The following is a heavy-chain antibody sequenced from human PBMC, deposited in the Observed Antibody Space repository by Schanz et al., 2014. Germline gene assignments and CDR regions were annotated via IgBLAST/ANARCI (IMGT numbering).Heavy chain of an antibody. Sequence: QVQLVQSGPEVEKPGASVKVSCKASGYTFTSHGISWVRQAPGQGLEWMGWITAYNGATNYALKRQGRVTRTTDTATGTAYMELRSLRADDTALYYCTRGGYSYALSAFDIWGQGTMVTVSS. CDR3: TRGGYSYALSAFDI. CDR1: GYTFTSHG. J-gene: IGHJ3*02. V-gene: IGHV1-18*01. D-gene: IGHD5-18*01. CDR2: ITAYNGAT.